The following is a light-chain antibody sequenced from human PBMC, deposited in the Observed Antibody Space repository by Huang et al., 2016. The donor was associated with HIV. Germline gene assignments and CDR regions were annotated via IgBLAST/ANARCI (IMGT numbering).Light chain of an antibody. V-gene: IGKV1-39*01. CDR2: GAS. J-gene: IGKJ2*01. CDR3: QQSVKTPRT. Sequence: DIQITQSPSSLSASVGDRVTITCRASQNINKYLNWYQQQPGKAPRRRISGASTLQKGVPASFSGSGSGTDFTLTISSLQPEDSAGYFCQQSVKTPRTFGQGTKLEI. CDR1: QNINKY.